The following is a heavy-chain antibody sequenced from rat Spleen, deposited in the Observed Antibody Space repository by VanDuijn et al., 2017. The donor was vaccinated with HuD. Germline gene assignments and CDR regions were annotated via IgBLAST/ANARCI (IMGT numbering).Heavy chain of an antibody. CDR2: ISYDGHSA. V-gene: IGHV5-29*01. D-gene: IGHD1-11*01. CDR3: ARALYGGSSELGWFAY. Sequence: EVQLVESDGGLVQPGRSLKLSCAASGFIFSDYYMAWVRQAPTKGLEWVATISYDGHSAYYRGSVKGRFTCSRDNAEGTLYLQMDSLRSEDTATYYCARALYGGSSELGWFAYWGQGTLVTVSS. CDR1: GFIFSDYY. J-gene: IGHJ3*01.